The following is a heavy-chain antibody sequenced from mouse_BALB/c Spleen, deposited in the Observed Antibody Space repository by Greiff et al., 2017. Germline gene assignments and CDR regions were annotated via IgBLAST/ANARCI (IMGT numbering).Heavy chain of an antibody. CDR2: ISSGGSYT. V-gene: IGHV5-9-4*01. J-gene: IGHJ3*01. CDR1: GFTFSSYA. Sequence: EVKLMESGGGLVKPGGSLKLSCAASGFTFSSYAMSWVRQSPEQRLEWVAEISSGGSYTYYPDTVTGRFTISRDNANNTLYLEMSSLRSEDTAVYYCAGEDYDYDSWFAYWGQGTLVTVSA. CDR3: AGEDYDYDSWFAY. D-gene: IGHD2-4*01.